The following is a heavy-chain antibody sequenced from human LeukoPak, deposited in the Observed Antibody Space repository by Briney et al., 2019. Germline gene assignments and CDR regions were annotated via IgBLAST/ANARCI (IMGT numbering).Heavy chain of an antibody. CDR1: GFTFSNYG. CDR2: IWYDGSNK. D-gene: IGHD4/OR15-4a*01. V-gene: IGHV3-33*01. CDR3: ARRAGAYSHPYDY. Sequence: GGSLRLSCAASGFTFSNYGMHWVRQAPGKGLEWVAFIWYDGSNKYYADSVRGRFTISRDNSKNTLYLQMNSLRAEDTAVYYCARRAGAYSHPYDYWGQGTLVTVSS. J-gene: IGHJ4*02.